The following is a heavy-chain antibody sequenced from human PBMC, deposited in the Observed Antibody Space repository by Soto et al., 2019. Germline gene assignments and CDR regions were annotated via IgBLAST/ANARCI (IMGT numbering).Heavy chain of an antibody. CDR1: GGSISSGGYY. D-gene: IGHD3-22*01. CDR3: ARAQYYYDSSGYYPAEYFQH. Sequence: QVQLQESGPGLVKPSQTLSLTCTVSGGSISSGGYYWSWIRQHPGKGLGWIGYIYYSGSTYYNPSLKSRVTISVDTSKNQFSLKLSSVTAADTAVYYCARAQYYYDSSGYYPAEYFQHWGQGTLVTVSS. CDR2: IYYSGST. J-gene: IGHJ1*01. V-gene: IGHV4-31*03.